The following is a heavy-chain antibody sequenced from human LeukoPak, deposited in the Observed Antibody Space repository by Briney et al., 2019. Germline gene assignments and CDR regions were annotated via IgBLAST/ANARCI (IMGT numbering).Heavy chain of an antibody. CDR1: GFTFSRYW. CDR3: VRVRGAVAATPLEFDY. J-gene: IGHJ4*02. D-gene: IGHD6-19*01. CDR2: INPDGSST. Sequence: GGSLRLSCAASGFTFSRYWMHWVRRAPGKGLVWVSHINPDGSSTRYADSVKGRFTISRDNAKNTLYLQMNSLRAEDTAVYYCVRVRGAVAATPLEFDYWGQGTLVTVSS. V-gene: IGHV3-74*01.